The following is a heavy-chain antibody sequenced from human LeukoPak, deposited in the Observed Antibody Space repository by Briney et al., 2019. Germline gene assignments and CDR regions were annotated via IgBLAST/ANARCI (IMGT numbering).Heavy chain of an antibody. CDR3: ARGKTAMAPNDY. J-gene: IGHJ4*02. D-gene: IGHD5-18*01. V-gene: IGHV1-69*04. Sequence: ASAKVSCKASGGTFSSYAISWVRQAPGQGLEWMGRIIPILGIANYAQKFQGRVTITADKSTSTAYMELSSLRSEDTAAYYCARGKTAMAPNDYWGQGTLVTVSS. CDR1: GGTFSSYA. CDR2: IIPILGIA.